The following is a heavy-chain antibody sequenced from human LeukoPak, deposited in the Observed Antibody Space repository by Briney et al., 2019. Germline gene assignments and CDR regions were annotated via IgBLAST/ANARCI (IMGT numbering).Heavy chain of an antibody. CDR2: IYYSGST. J-gene: IGHJ4*02. CDR3: ARSPRDSGSYLAHQGEGFDY. D-gene: IGHD1-26*01. CDR1: GGSISSSSYY. V-gene: IGHV4-39*07. Sequence: PSETLSLTCTVSGGSISSSSYYWGWIRQPPGKGLEWIGSIYYSGSTYYNPSLKSRVTISVDTSKNQFSLKLSSVTAADTAVYYCARSPRDSGSYLAHQGEGFDYWGQGTLVTVSS.